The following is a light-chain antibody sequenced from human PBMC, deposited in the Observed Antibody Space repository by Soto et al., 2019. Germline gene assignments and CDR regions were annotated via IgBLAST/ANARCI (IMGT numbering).Light chain of an antibody. V-gene: IGKV3-15*01. J-gene: IGKJ4*01. Sequence: EIVMTQSPATLSVSPGERATLSCRASRSVSSNLAWYQQKPGQAPRLLIYGASTRATGIPARFSGSGSGTEFTLTISSLQSEDFAVYYCQCGITFGGGTKVEIK. CDR3: QCGIT. CDR1: RSVSSN. CDR2: GAS.